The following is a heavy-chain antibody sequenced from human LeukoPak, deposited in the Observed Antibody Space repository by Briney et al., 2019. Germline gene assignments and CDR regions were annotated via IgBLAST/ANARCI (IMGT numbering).Heavy chain of an antibody. CDR1: GFTFSSYG. Sequence: GGSLRLSCAASGFTFSSYGMHWVRQAPGKGLEWVAFIRYGGSNKYYADSVKGRFTISRDNSKNTLYLQMNSLRAEDTAVYYCAKDPSYYDSSGFQHWGQGTLVTVSS. CDR2: IRYGGSNK. D-gene: IGHD3-22*01. J-gene: IGHJ1*01. CDR3: AKDPSYYDSSGFQH. V-gene: IGHV3-30*02.